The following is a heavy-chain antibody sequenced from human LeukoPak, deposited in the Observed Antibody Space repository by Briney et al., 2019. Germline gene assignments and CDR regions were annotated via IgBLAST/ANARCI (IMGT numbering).Heavy chain of an antibody. V-gene: IGHV4-59*12. CDR2: IYYSGST. CDR3: ASGNLFDY. J-gene: IGHJ4*02. D-gene: IGHD1-1*01. Sequence: SETLSLTCAVYGGSFSGYYWSWIRQPPGKGLEWIGYIYYSGSTNYNPSLKSRVTISVDTSKNQFSLKLSSVTAADTAVYYCASGNLFDYWGQGTPVSVSS. CDR1: GGSFSGYY.